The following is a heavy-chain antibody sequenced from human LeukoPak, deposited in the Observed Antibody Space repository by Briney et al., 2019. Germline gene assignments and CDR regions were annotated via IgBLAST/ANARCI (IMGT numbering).Heavy chain of an antibody. Sequence: SETLSLTCAVYGGSFSGYYWSWIRQPSGKGLEWIWEINHSGSTNYNPSLKSRVTISVDTSKNQFSLKLSSVTAADTAVYYCARWAWGFDPWGQGTLVTVSS. CDR1: GGSFSGYY. CDR3: ARWAWGFDP. V-gene: IGHV4-34*01. CDR2: INHSGST. D-gene: IGHD3-16*01. J-gene: IGHJ5*02.